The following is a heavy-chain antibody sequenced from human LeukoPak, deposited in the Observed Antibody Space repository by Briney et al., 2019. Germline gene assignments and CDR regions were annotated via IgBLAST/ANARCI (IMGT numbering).Heavy chain of an antibody. V-gene: IGHV3-7*01. CDR2: MKEDGSDV. CDR1: GFPFNSQT. J-gene: IGHJ5*02. Sequence: GGSLRLSCAASGFPFNSQTMSWVRQAPGKVLEWVAKMKEDGSDVKYVDSVRGRFTISRDNAKDSLFLEMNSLRDDDKAVYCVRGGAVAGRFEAWGQGTQVTVSS. D-gene: IGHD6-19*01. CDR3: RGGAVAGRFEA.